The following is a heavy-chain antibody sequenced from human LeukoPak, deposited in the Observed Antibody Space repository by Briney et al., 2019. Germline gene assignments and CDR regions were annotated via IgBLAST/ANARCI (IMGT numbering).Heavy chain of an antibody. J-gene: IGHJ3*02. V-gene: IGHV3-21*01. D-gene: IGHD1-26*01. CDR3: ARDLVRGSYWTCAFDI. CDR1: GFTFSSYE. CDR2: ISSSSSYI. Sequence: GGSLRLSCAASGFTFSSYEMNWVRQAPGKGLEWVSSISSSSSYIYYADSVKGRFTISRDNAKNSLYLQMNSLRAEDTAVYYCARDLVRGSYWTCAFDIWGQGTMVTVSS.